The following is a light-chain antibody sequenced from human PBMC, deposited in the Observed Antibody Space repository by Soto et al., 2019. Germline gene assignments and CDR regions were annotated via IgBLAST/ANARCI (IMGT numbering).Light chain of an antibody. J-gene: IGKJ1*01. CDR3: QQYNTYSGT. Sequence: IKTSQSPSIRSASMGDRVTITCRASQNVENYLAWYQQKPGKAPKLLIYKPSGLESGVPSRFGGSGYGTEFTLTISSLQSDDFATYYCQQYNTYSGTFGQGTNVDI. CDR1: QNVENY. CDR2: KPS. V-gene: IGKV1-5*03.